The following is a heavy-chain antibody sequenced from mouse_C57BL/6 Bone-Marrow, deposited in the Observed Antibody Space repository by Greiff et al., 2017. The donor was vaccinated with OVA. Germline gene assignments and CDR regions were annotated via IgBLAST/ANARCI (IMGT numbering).Heavy chain of an antibody. D-gene: IGHD1-2*01. J-gene: IGHJ4*01. CDR2: IYPRSGNT. CDR3: AKGLRRYYAMDY. CDR1: GYTFTSYG. V-gene: IGHV1-81*01. Sequence: VQLQQSGAELARPGASVKLSCKGSGYTFTSYGISWVKQRTGQGLEWIGEIYPRSGNTYYNEKFKGKATLTADKSSSTAYMELRSLTSEDSAVYFCAKGLRRYYAMDYWGQGTSVTVSS.